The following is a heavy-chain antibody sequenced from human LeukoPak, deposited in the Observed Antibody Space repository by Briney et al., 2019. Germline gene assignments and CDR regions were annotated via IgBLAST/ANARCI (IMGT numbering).Heavy chain of an antibody. D-gene: IGHD2-21*02. J-gene: IGHJ4*02. CDR1: GFTFSTYA. CDR3: GKSEVTIPNSY. V-gene: IGHV3-7*01. CDR2: INYDGSQK. Sequence: GGSLRLSCVASGFTFSTYAMSWVRQAPGKGLEWVANINYDGSQKYYVDSVKGRFTISRDNAKNSLYLQMNSLRVEDTAVYYCGKSEVTIPNSYWGQGTLVTVSS.